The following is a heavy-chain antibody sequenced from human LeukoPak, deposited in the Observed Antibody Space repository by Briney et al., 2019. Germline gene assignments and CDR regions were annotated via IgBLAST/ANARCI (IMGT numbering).Heavy chain of an antibody. V-gene: IGHV4-39*05. CDR1: GGSLSSSSYY. D-gene: IGHD7-27*01. CDR2: IYYSGST. Sequence: SETPSLTRTVSGGSLSSSSYYWGWVRPPPGKGVEWIGSIYYSGSTYYNPSLKSRVTISVDTSKNQFPLKLSSVTAADTAVYYCAISTNWGYFDYWGQGTLVTVSS. CDR3: AISTNWGYFDY. J-gene: IGHJ4*02.